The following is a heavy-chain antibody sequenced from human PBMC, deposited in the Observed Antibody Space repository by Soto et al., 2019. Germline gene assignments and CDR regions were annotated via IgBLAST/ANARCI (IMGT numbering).Heavy chain of an antibody. V-gene: IGHV4-59*01. J-gene: IGHJ6*02. CDR2: IYYSGST. CDR1: GGSISSYY. Sequence: PSETLSLTCTVSGGSISSYYWSWIRQPPGKGLEWIGYIYYSGSTNYNPSLKSRVTISVDTSKNQFSLKLSSVTAADTAVDYCARECRHGMDVLGQGTTVTVSS. CDR3: ARECRHGMDV.